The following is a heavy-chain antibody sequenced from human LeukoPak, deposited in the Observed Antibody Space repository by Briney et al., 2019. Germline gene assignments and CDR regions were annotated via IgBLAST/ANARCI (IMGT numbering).Heavy chain of an antibody. V-gene: IGHV4-61*02. CDR1: GGSISSGSYY. D-gene: IGHD3-22*01. CDR3: ARDYYDSSGYDNYFDY. J-gene: IGHJ4*02. CDR2: IYTSGST. Sequence: SETLSLTCTASGGSISSGSYYWSWIRQPAGKGMEWIGRIYTSGSTNYNPSLKSRVTISVDTSKNQFSLKMSSVTAAETAVYYCARDYYDSSGYDNYFDYWGQGTLVTVSS.